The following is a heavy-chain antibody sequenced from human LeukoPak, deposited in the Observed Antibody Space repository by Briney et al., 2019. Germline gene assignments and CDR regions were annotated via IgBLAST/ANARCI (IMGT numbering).Heavy chain of an antibody. D-gene: IGHD5-12*01. CDR3: ARAMILDIVATIFVLDY. Sequence: SVKVSCKASGYTFTSYGISWVRQAPGQGLEWMGGIIPIFGPANYAQKFQGRVTITADESTSTAYMELSSLRSEDTAVYYCARAMILDIVATIFVLDYWGQGTLVTVSS. V-gene: IGHV1-69*13. CDR1: GYTFTSYG. CDR2: IIPIFGPA. J-gene: IGHJ4*02.